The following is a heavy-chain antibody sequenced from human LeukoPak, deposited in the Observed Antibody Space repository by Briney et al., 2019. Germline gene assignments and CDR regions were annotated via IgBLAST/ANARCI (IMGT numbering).Heavy chain of an antibody. CDR1: GGSISNYY. CDR3: ARHGDSGSWSYFDY. CDR2: IYYSGST. Sequence: RPSETLSLTCTVSGGSISNYYWSWIRQPPGKGLEWIGYIYYSGSTNYNPSLKSRVTISVDTSKNQFSLKLSSVTAADTAVYYCARHGDSGSWSYFDYWGQGTLVTVSS. D-gene: IGHD6-13*01. V-gene: IGHV4-59*08. J-gene: IGHJ4*02.